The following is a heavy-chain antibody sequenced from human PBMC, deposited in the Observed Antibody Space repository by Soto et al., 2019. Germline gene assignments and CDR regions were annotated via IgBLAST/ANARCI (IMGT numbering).Heavy chain of an antibody. CDR2: IYTRGST. CDR3: ARDTTFTSGYYWLDP. D-gene: IGHD5-12*01. CDR1: CGSISKYY. V-gene: IGHV4-4*07. J-gene: IGHJ5*02. Sequence: SETLSLTRTVSCGSISKYYWSWIRQPAGKGLEWIGLIYTRGSTNYNPSLKIRVTMSVDTAKNQFSLKLSSVTAADTAVYYCARDTTFTSGYYWLDPWCQGTLVTVSS.